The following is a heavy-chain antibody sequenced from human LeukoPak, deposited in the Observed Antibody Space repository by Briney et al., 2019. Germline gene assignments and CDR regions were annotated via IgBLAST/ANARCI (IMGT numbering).Heavy chain of an antibody. J-gene: IGHJ4*02. V-gene: IGHV4-39*07. CDR1: GGSISSSSYY. CDR2: IYYSGST. D-gene: IGHD3-3*01. Sequence: PSETLSLTCTVSGGSISSSSYYWGWIRQPPGKGLEWIGSIYYSGSTYYNPSLKSRVTISVDTSKNQFSLKLSSVTAADTAVYYCATAYDFWSGAVSVWGQGTLVTVSS. CDR3: ATAYDFWSGAVSV.